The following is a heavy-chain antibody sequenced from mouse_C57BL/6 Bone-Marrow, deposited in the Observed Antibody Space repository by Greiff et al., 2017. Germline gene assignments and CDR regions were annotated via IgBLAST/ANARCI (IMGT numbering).Heavy chain of an antibody. CDR2: ISSSGSYT. J-gene: IGHJ2*01. V-gene: IGHV5-6*02. CDR1: GFTFSSYG. CDR3: GSFDD. Sequence: EVMLVESGGDLVKPGGSLKLSCAASGFTFSSYGMSWVRQTPDKRLEWVATISSSGSYTNYPDSVKGRFTISRDNAKNTLYLQVDSLVSEDTAMYYYGSFDDWGQGTTLTVSS.